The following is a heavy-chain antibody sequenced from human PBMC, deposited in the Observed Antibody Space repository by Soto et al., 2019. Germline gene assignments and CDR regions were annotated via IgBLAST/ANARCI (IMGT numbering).Heavy chain of an antibody. Sequence: SVKVSCKASGYTFTSYDINWVRQATGQGLEWMGWMNPNSGNTGYAQKFQGRVTMTRNTSISTAYMELSSLRSEDTAVYYCARGIKFAYSSSAYFDYWGQGTLVTVSS. CDR3: ARGIKFAYSSSAYFDY. CDR1: GYTFTSYD. J-gene: IGHJ4*02. V-gene: IGHV1-8*01. CDR2: MNPNSGNT. D-gene: IGHD6-6*01.